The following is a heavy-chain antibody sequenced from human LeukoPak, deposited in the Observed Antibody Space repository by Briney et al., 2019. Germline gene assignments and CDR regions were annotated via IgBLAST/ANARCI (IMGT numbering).Heavy chain of an antibody. CDR2: IYYSGST. D-gene: IGHD3-10*01. CDR1: GGSISSYY. Sequence: SETLSLTCTVSGGSISSYYWSWIRQPPGKGLEWIGYIYYSGSTNYNPSLKSRVTISVDTSENQFSLKLSSVTAADTAVYYCARWSLWDDFFDYWGQGTLVTVSS. CDR3: ARWSLWDDFFDY. V-gene: IGHV4-59*08. J-gene: IGHJ4*02.